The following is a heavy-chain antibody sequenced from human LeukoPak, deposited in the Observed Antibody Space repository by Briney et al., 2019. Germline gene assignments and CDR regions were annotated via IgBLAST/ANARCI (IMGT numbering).Heavy chain of an antibody. CDR2: IYDSGST. J-gene: IGHJ4*02. V-gene: IGHV4-59*01. CDR1: GGSISTYY. CDR3: AREYDSSGYRHFDY. D-gene: IGHD3-22*01. Sequence: SETLSLTCTVSGGSISTYYWTWIRQPPGKGLEWIGYIYDSGSTNYNPSPKSRVTISVDTSKNQFSLKLSSVTAADTAVYYCAREYDSSGYRHFDYWGQGTLVTVSS.